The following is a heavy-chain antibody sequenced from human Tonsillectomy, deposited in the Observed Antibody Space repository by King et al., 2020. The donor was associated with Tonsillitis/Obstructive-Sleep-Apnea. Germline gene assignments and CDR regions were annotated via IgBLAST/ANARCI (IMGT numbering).Heavy chain of an antibody. CDR3: ARDDTYYDFWSGSYYYYGMDV. J-gene: IGHJ6*02. CDR2: IYSGGST. CDR1: GFTVSSNY. D-gene: IGHD3-3*01. V-gene: IGHV3-53*01. Sequence: QLVQSGGGLIQPGGSLRLYCAASGFTVSSNYMSWVRQAPGKGLEWVSVIYSGGSTYYADSVKGRFTISRDNSKNTLYLQMNSLRAEDTAVYYCARDDTYYDFWSGSYYYYGMDVWGQGTTVTVSS.